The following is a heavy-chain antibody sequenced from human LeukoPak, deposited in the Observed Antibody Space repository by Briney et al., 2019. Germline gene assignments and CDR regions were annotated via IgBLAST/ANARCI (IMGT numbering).Heavy chain of an antibody. CDR3: ARRVTGTTWRDY. CDR2: INHSGST. CDR1: GGSISSSSYY. D-gene: IGHD1-20*01. J-gene: IGHJ4*02. V-gene: IGHV4-39*07. Sequence: PSETLSLTCTVSGGSISSSSYYWGWIRQPPGKGLEWIGEINHSGSTNYNPSLKSRATISVDTSKNQFSLKLSSVTAADTAVYYCARRVTGTTWRDYWGQGTLVTVSS.